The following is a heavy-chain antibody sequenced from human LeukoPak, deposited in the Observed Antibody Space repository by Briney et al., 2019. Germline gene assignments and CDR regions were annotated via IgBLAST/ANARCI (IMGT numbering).Heavy chain of an antibody. CDR1: GITFSNYW. CDR3: ATDDYRGLGY. D-gene: IGHD3-16*01. V-gene: IGHV3-74*01. Sequence: GESLKISCAASGITFSNYWMHWVRQAPGKGLVWVSHVIQDGSVTFYADSVKGRFTISRDNAKNTVYLQMNSLRTEDTAVYYCATDDYRGLGYWGQGTLVTVSS. J-gene: IGHJ4*02. CDR2: VIQDGSVT.